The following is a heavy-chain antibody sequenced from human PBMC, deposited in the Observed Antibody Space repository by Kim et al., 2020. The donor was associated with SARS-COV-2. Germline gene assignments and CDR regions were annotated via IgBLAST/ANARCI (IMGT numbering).Heavy chain of an antibody. Sequence: SVKRRITINPDTSKNQFSLQLNSVTPEDTAVYYCARAVVSSSWYAGYFDYWGQGTLVTVSS. J-gene: IGHJ4*02. D-gene: IGHD6-13*01. CDR3: ARAVVSSSWYAGYFDY. V-gene: IGHV6-1*01.